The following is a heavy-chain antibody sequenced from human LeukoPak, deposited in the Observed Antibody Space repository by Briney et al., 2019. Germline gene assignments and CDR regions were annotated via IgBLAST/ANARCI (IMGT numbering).Heavy chain of an antibody. V-gene: IGHV2-5*01. CDR1: GFSLSTRGAG. CDR3: ARETYYYDSSGYHGAYYFDY. CDR2: IYWNDDK. J-gene: IGHJ4*02. D-gene: IGHD3-22*01. Sequence: SGPTLVKPTQTLTLTCTFSGFSLSTRGAGVGWIRQPPGKALEWLALIYWNDDKRYSPSLKSRLTITKDTSKNQVVLTMTNMDPVDTATYYCARETYYYDSSGYHGAYYFDYWGQGTLVTVSS.